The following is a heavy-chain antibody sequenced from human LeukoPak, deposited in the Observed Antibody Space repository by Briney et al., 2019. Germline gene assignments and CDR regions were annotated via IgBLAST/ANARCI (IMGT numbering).Heavy chain of an antibody. CDR2: ISGSGGST. CDR1: GFTFSSYA. V-gene: IGHV3-23*01. Sequence: GGSLRLSCAASGFTFSSYAMSWVRQAPGKGLEWVSAISGSGGSTYYADSVKGRFTISRDNSKNTLYLQMNSLRAEDTAVYYCAKDPRNNPLLVSRDTQLVISYFDYWGQGTLVTVSS. D-gene: IGHD1/OR15-1a*01. J-gene: IGHJ4*02. CDR3: AKDPRNNPLLVSRDTQLVISYFDY.